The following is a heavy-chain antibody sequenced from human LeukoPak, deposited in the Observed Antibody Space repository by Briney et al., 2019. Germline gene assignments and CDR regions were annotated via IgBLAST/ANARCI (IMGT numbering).Heavy chain of an antibody. D-gene: IGHD3-22*01. CDR1: GFTFSSYW. Sequence: GGSLRLSCAASGFTFSSYWMTWVRQAPGKGLEWVASIKQGASEKHHVDSVRGRFTISRDNAKKSLYLQMSSLRAEDTAVYYCARSVGLYYYDRSGYFDSWGQGTLVTVSS. CDR3: ARSVGLYYYDRSGYFDS. CDR2: IKQGASEK. J-gene: IGHJ4*02. V-gene: IGHV3-7*01.